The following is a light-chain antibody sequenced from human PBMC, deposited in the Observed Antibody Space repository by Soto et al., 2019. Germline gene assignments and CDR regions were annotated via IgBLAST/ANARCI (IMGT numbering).Light chain of an antibody. J-gene: IGLJ1*01. V-gene: IGLV2-14*02. CDR3: SSYTSSSTPYV. CDR2: DDT. Sequence: QSVLTQPASVSGSPGQSITISCTGTVGLVSWYQQHPGKVPKLIIYDDTKRPSGVSSRFSGSKSGNTASLTISGLQAEDEADYYCSSYTSSSTPYVFGTWTKVTVL. CDR1: VGL.